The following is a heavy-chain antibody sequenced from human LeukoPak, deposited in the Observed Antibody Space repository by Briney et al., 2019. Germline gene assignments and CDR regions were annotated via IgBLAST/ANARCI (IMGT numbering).Heavy chain of an antibody. D-gene: IGHD1-26*01. J-gene: IGHJ6*02. V-gene: IGHV3-23*01. CDR2: ISGGSGDT. Sequence: PGGSLRLSCAAYGFIFSSYGMSWVRQAPEKGLEWVSAISGGSGDTYYADSVKGRFTVSRDNSKNTLYLRMNSLRAEDTAVYYCAKGGSGGSNYYYGMDVWGQGTTVTVSS. CDR1: GFIFSSYG. CDR3: AKGGSGGSNYYYGMDV.